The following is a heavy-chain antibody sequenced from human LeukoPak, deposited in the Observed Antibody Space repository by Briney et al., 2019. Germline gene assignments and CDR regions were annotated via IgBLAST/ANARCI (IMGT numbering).Heavy chain of an antibody. Sequence: PSETLSLTCTVSGGSISSSSYYWGWIRQPPGKGLEWIGSIYYSGSTYYNPSLKSRVAISVDTSKNQFSLKLSSVTAADTAVYYCARVGLYGDFLDAFDIWGQGTMVTVSS. CDR3: ARVGLYGDFLDAFDI. CDR1: GGSISSSSYY. J-gene: IGHJ3*02. V-gene: IGHV4-39*07. D-gene: IGHD4-17*01. CDR2: IYYSGST.